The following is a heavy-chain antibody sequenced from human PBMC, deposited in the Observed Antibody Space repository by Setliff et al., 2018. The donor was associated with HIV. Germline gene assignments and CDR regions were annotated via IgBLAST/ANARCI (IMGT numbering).Heavy chain of an antibody. CDR3: TRRDVSPLWFGQFDY. D-gene: IGHD3-10*01. CDR2: ITYSGSA. Sequence: SETLSLTCTVSGGSISSDDYYWNWIRQPPGKGLEWIGYITYSGSAYYKPSLKGRVTISIDSSKSQISLNVTSVTAADTAVYYCTRRDVSPLWFGQFDYWGQGILVTVSS. J-gene: IGHJ4*02. V-gene: IGHV4-30-4*08. CDR1: GGSISSDDYY.